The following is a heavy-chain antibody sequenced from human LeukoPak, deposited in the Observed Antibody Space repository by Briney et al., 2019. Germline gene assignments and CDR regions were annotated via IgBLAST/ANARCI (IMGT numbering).Heavy chain of an antibody. CDR2: INTNTGNP. V-gene: IGHV7-4-1*02. Sequence: ASVKVSCKASGYTFISFAMSWVRQAPGQGLEWMGWINTNTGNPTYAQGFTGRFVFSLDTSVSTAYLQISSLKAEDTAVYYCARRTNYGGNSLIASDIWGQGTMVTVSS. CDR3: ARRTNYGGNSLIASDI. D-gene: IGHD4-23*01. CDR1: GYTFISFA. J-gene: IGHJ3*02.